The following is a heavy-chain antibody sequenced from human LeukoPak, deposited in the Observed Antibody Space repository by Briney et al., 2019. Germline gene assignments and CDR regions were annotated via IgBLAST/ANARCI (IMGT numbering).Heavy chain of an antibody. D-gene: IGHD4-23*01. V-gene: IGHV4-34*01. CDR2: INHSGST. Sequence: SETLSLTCAVYGGSFSGYYWSWIRQPPGKGLEWIGEINHSGSTNYNPSLKSRVTKSVDTSKNQFSLKLSSVTAADTAVYYCARGVVVTRGFDYWGQGTLVTVSS. CDR3: ARGVVVTRGFDY. CDR1: GGSFSGYY. J-gene: IGHJ4*02.